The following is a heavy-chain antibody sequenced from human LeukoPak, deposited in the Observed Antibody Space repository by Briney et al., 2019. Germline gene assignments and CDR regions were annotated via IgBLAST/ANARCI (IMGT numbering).Heavy chain of an antibody. V-gene: IGHV3-66*01. CDR3: ARTLWFGELSDDYFDY. Sequence: GGSLRLSCAASGFTVSSNYMSWVRQAPGKGLEWVSVIYSGGSTYYADSVKGRFTISRDNSKNTLYLQMNSLRAEDTAVYYCARTLWFGELSDDYFDYWGQGTLVTVSS. CDR1: GFTVSSNY. CDR2: IYSGGST. J-gene: IGHJ4*02. D-gene: IGHD3-10*01.